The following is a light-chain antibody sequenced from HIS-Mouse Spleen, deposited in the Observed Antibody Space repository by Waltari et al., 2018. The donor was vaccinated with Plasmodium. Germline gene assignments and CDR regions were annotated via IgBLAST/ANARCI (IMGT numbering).Light chain of an antibody. CDR1: SDINVGSYN. CDR3: MIWPSNASGV. Sequence: QPVLTQPPSSSASPGESARLTCTLPSDINVGSYNIYWSHQKPGRPPRYPLYYYSDSDKGQGAGVPSRFSGSKDASANTGILLISGLQSEDEADYYCMIWPSNASGVFGGGTKLTVL. V-gene: IGLV5-37*01. CDR2: YYSDSDK. J-gene: IGLJ3*02.